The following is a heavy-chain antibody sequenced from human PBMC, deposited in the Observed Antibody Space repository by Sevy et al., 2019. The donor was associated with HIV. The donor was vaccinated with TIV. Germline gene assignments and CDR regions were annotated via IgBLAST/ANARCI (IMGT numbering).Heavy chain of an antibody. CDR3: AKDIIRGCDGVNCYSYNYYFYGLDV. V-gene: IGHV3-9*01. J-gene: IGHJ6*02. Sequence: GGSLRLSCAASGFPFNDHAMHWVRQVPGKGLEWVSGINWNSRNIVYSDSVKGRFTISRDNARHFVYLEMNSLRPEDTAFYYCAKDIIRGCDGVNCYSYNYYFYGLDVWGQGTTVTVSS. CDR2: INWNSRNI. CDR1: GFPFNDHA. D-gene: IGHD2-21*01.